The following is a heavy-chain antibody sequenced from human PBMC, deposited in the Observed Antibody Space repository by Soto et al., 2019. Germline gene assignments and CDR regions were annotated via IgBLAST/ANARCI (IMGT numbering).Heavy chain of an antibody. CDR2: ISKSGTTT. CDR1: GFTFGDNG. V-gene: IGHV3-23*01. CDR3: TRYYYASSGYYVY. Sequence: GGSLRLSCAGSGFTFGDNGMSWVRQAPGKGLEWLSTISKSGTTTYYADSVQGRFTISRDNSKNTMFVEMNSLRVEDTAVYYCTRYYYASSGYYVYWGQGTLVTVSS. D-gene: IGHD3-22*01. J-gene: IGHJ4*02.